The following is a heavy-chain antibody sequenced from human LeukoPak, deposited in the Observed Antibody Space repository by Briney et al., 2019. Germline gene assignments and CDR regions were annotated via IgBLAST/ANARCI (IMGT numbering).Heavy chain of an antibody. J-gene: IGHJ5*02. V-gene: IGHV4-59*12. D-gene: IGHD3-16*01. Sequence: SETLSLTCTVSGGSISTYYWGWIRQPPRKGLEWIGYVHYSGGTRYNPSLNSRATISIDTSNNQFSLQLTSVTAADRALYYCARRRAWGGSDGHYNWFDPWGQGTLVTVSS. CDR2: VHYSGGT. CDR1: GGSISTYY. CDR3: ARRRAWGGSDGHYNWFDP.